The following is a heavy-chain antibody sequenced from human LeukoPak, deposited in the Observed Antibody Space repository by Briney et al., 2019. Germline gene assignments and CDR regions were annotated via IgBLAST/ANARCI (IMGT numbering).Heavy chain of an antibody. D-gene: IGHD2-15*01. CDR2: ISSSGSTI. V-gene: IGHV3-48*03. J-gene: IGHJ3*02. CDR1: GFTFSSYE. CDR3: ARPQSSTATAFDAFDI. Sequence: PGGSLRLSCAASGFTFSSYEMNWVRQAPGKGLEWVSYISSSGSTIYYADSVKGRFTISRDNAKNSLYLQMNSLRAEDTAVYYCARPQSSTATAFDAFDIWGQGTMVTVSS.